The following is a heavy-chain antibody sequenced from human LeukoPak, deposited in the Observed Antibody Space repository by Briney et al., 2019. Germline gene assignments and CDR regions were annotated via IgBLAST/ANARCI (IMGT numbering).Heavy chain of an antibody. V-gene: IGHV1-18*01. Sequence: ASVKVSCRASGYTFTSYIINWVRQAPGQGLEWMGWISGYNGNTKYAQKLQGRVTMTRDTSTSTVYMELSSLRSEDTAVYYCARNSYYYGSGTQGYFDYWGQGTLVTVSS. D-gene: IGHD3-10*01. CDR3: ARNSYYYGSGTQGYFDY. CDR2: ISGYNGNT. J-gene: IGHJ4*02. CDR1: GYTFTSYI.